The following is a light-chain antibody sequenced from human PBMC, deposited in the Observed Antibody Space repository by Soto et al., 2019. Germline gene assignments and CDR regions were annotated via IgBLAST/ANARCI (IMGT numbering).Light chain of an antibody. CDR2: GAS. CDR1: QSISSN. J-gene: IGKJ1*01. Sequence: DIVMTQSPATLSVSPGERATLSCRASQSISSNLAWYQQKPGQAPRLLIYGASSRATGIPDRFSGRGSGTDFTLTISRLEPEDFALYYCQQYGDSPFTFGQGTKV. V-gene: IGKV3-20*01. CDR3: QQYGDSPFT.